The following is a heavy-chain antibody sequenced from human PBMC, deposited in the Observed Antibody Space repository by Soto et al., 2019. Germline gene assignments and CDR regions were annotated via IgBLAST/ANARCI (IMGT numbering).Heavy chain of an antibody. Sequence: SETLSLTCTVSRGSISSGDYYWSWIRQPPGKGLEWIGYIYYSGSTYYNPSLKSRVTISVDTSKNQFSLKLSSVTAADTAVYYCARVPGYSSPYYGMDVWGQGTTVTVSS. V-gene: IGHV4-30-4*01. CDR2: IYYSGST. J-gene: IGHJ6*02. D-gene: IGHD6-13*01. CDR1: RGSISSGDYY. CDR3: ARVPGYSSPYYGMDV.